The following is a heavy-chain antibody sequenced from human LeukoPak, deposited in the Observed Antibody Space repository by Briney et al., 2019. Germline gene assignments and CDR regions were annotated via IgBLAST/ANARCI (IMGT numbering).Heavy chain of an antibody. V-gene: IGHV4-34*01. J-gene: IGHJ4*02. CDR3: ARNSHYYDSSGFNY. CDR1: GGSFSGYY. Sequence: PSETLSLTCAVYGGSFSGYYWSWIRQPPGKGLEWIGEINHSGSTNYNPSLKSRVTISVDTSKDQFSLKQSSVTAADPAVYYCARNSHYYDSSGFNYWGQGTLVTVSS. CDR2: INHSGST. D-gene: IGHD3-22*01.